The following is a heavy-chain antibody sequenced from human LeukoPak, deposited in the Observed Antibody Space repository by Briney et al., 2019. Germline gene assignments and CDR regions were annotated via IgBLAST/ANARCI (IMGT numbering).Heavy chain of an antibody. CDR2: ISSSGSTI. CDR1: GFTFSSYE. J-gene: IGHJ4*02. D-gene: IGHD6-13*01. CDR3: ARGRGSSSSWYGDY. Sequence: GGSLRLSCAASGFTFSSYEMNWVRQAPGKGLEWVSYISSSGSTIYYADSVKGRFTISRDNAKNSLYLQMNSLRAEDTAVYYCARGRGSSSSWYGDYWGQETLVTVSS. V-gene: IGHV3-48*03.